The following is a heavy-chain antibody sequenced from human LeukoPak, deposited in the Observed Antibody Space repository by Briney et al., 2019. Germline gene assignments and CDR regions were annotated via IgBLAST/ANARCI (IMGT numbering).Heavy chain of an antibody. Sequence: SETLSLTCAVSGYSISSGYYWGWIRQPPGKELEWIGSIYHSGSTYYNPSLKSRVTISVDTSKNQFSLKLSSVTAADTAVYYCARGLRPYYYDSSGYYYVGNYFDYWGQGTLVTVSS. CDR3: ARGLRPYYYDSSGYYYVGNYFDY. CDR2: IYHSGST. J-gene: IGHJ4*02. V-gene: IGHV4-38-2*01. CDR1: GYSISSGYY. D-gene: IGHD3-22*01.